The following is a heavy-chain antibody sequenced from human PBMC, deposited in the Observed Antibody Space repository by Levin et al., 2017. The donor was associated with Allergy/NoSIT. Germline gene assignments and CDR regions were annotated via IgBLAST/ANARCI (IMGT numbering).Heavy chain of an antibody. J-gene: IGHJ5*02. CDR2: INHSGST. D-gene: IGHD2-8*01. V-gene: IGHV4-34*01. Sequence: SETLSLTCAVYGGSFSGYYWSWIRQPPGKGLEWIGEINHSGSTNYNPSLKSRVTISVDTSKNQFSLKLSSVTAADTAVYYCARGSQLDYCTNGVCYNRSSPKRPRRSNWFDPWGQGTLVTVSS. CDR3: ARGSQLDYCTNGVCYNRSSPKRPRRSNWFDP. CDR1: GGSFSGYY.